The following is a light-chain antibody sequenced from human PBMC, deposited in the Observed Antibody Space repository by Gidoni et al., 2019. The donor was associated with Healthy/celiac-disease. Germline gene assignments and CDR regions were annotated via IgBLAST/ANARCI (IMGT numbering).Light chain of an antibody. CDR3: QKLNSDPPEWT. V-gene: IGKV1-9*01. J-gene: IGKJ1*01. CDR2: ASS. Sequence: DIQFTQSPSFLSASVGARFTITCRGSQGISSYLALYQQKPGKAPKLLIYASSTLQSWVPSRFSGSGSGTEFTLTISSLQPEDFATYYCQKLNSDPPEWTFVQGTKVEIK. CDR1: QGISSY.